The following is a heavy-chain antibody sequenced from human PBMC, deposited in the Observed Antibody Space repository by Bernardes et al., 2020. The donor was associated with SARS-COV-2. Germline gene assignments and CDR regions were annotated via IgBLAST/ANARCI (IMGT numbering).Heavy chain of an antibody. CDR2: IYYSGST. Sequence: SETLSLTCTVSGGSISSYYWSWIRQPPGKGLEWIGYIYYSGSTNYNPSLKSRVTISVDTSKNQFSLKLSSVTAADTAVYYCARDEGFMTGWFDPWGQGTLVTVSS. V-gene: IGHV4-59*01. J-gene: IGHJ5*02. CDR1: GGSISSYY. CDR3: ARDEGFMTGWFDP.